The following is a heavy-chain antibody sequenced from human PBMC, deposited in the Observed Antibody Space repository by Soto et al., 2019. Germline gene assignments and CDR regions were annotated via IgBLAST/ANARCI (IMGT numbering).Heavy chain of an antibody. J-gene: IGHJ5*02. V-gene: IGHV3-23*01. CDR3: AKDPDIVVVVAARFDP. CDR2: ISGSGGST. Sequence: PGGSLRLSCAASGFTFSSYAMSWVRQAPGKGLEWVSAISGSGGSTYYADSVKGRFTMSRDNSKNTLYLQMNSLRAEDTAVYYCAKDPDIVVVVAARFDPWGQGTLVTVSS. CDR1: GFTFSSYA. D-gene: IGHD2-15*01.